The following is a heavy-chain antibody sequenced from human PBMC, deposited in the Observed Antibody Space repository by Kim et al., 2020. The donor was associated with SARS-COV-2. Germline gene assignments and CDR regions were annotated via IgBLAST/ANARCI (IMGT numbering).Heavy chain of an antibody. V-gene: IGHV3-15*01. D-gene: IGHD5-12*01. J-gene: IGHJ4*02. CDR3: TTDIVATIDYFDY. Sequence: YAAPVKGRFTISRDDSKNTLYLQMNSLKTEDTAVYYCTTDIVATIDYFDYWGQGTLVTVSS.